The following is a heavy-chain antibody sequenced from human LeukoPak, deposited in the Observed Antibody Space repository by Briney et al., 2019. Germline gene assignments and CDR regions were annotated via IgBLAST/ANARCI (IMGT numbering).Heavy chain of an antibody. CDR3: AELGITMIGGV. D-gene: IGHD3-10*02. Sequence: GGSLRLSCAASGFTFSNAWMSWVRQAPGKGLEWVSYISSSGSTIYYADSVKGRFTISRDNAKNSLYLQMNSLRAEDMAVYYCAELGITMIGGVWGKGTTVTISS. CDR2: ISSSGSTI. CDR1: GFTFSNAW. J-gene: IGHJ6*04. V-gene: IGHV3-11*04.